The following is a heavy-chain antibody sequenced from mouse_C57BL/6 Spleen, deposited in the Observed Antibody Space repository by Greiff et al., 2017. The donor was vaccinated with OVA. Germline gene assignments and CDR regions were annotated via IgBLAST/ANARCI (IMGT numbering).Heavy chain of an antibody. CDR1: GYTFTDYN. Sequence: VQLQQSGPELVKPGASVKMSCKASGYTFTDYNMHWVKQSHGKSLEWIGYINPNNGGTSYNQKFKGNATLTVNKSSSTAYMELRSLTSEDSAVYYCASTTVVPFDYWGQGTTLTVSS. CDR2: INPNNGGT. V-gene: IGHV1-22*01. CDR3: ASTTVVPFDY. J-gene: IGHJ2*01. D-gene: IGHD1-1*01.